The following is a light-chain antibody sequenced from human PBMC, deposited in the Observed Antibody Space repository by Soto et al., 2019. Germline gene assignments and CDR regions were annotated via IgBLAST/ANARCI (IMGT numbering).Light chain of an antibody. CDR1: QSVNRRS. J-gene: IGKJ1*01. CDR2: TIS. V-gene: IGKV3-20*01. CDR3: QQYDNSRT. Sequence: GTLSLSPGERATLSCRASQSVNRRSLAWYQQKPGQAPRLLISTISNRATGIPDRFSGSGSGADFTLTISRLEPEDFAVYYCQQYDNSRTFGQGTKVDIK.